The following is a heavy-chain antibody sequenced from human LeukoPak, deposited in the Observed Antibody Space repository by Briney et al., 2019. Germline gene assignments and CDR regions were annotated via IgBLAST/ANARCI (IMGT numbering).Heavy chain of an antibody. CDR3: AAFGESRFRWFDP. CDR1: GGSFSGYY. V-gene: IGHV4-34*01. D-gene: IGHD3-10*01. Sequence: SETLSLTCAVYGGSFSGYYWSWIRQPPGKGLEWIGEINHSGSTNYNPSLKSRVTISVDTSKNQFSLKLTSATAADTAVYYCAAFGESRFRWFDPWGQGTLVTVSS. J-gene: IGHJ5*02. CDR2: INHSGST.